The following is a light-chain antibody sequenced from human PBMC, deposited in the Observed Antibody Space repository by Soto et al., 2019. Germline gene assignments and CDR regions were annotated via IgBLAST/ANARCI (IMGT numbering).Light chain of an antibody. Sequence: QSVLTQPASVSGSPGQSITISCTGSGSDVGRYNYVSWYQQHPGKAPQHMIYEVNNRPSGVSNRFSGSKSGNTASLTISGLQAEDEADYYCSSYRRSTYVFGTGTKLTVL. V-gene: IGLV2-14*01. CDR2: EVN. CDR1: GSDVGRYNY. J-gene: IGLJ1*01. CDR3: SSYRRSTYV.